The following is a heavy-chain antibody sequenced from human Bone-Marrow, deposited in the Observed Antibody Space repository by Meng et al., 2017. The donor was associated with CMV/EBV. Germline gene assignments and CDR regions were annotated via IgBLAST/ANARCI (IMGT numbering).Heavy chain of an antibody. Sequence: GGSLRLSCAASGVTFSSYWISWVRQAPGKGLEWVANMKQDGSEKYYVDSVKGRFTISRDNAKNSLYLQMNSLRAEDTDVYYCERRISEAGTISYYYYGIDVWGQGTTVTVSS. J-gene: IGHJ6*02. CDR3: ERRISEAGTISYYYYGIDV. CDR1: GVTFSSYW. V-gene: IGHV3-7*01. CDR2: MKQDGSEK. D-gene: IGHD6-13*01.